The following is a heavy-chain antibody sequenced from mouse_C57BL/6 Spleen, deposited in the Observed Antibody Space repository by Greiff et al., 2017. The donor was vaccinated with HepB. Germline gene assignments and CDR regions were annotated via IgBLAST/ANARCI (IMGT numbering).Heavy chain of an antibody. J-gene: IGHJ1*03. CDR1: GYTFTSYW. Sequence: VQLQQPGAELVKPGASVKVSCKASGYTFTSYWMHWVKQRPGQGLEWIGRIHPSDSDTNYNQKFKGKATLTVDKSSSTAYMQLSSLTSEDSAVYYCAISGIYYGSSYDWYFDVWGTGTTVTVSS. D-gene: IGHD1-1*01. CDR2: IHPSDSDT. CDR3: AISGIYYGSSYDWYFDV. V-gene: IGHV1-74*01.